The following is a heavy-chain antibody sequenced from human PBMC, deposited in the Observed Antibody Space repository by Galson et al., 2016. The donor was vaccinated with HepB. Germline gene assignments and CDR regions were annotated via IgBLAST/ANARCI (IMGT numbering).Heavy chain of an antibody. CDR3: TRVRRPWGMGRKDAFDI. CDR1: GITFSIYG. Sequence: SLRLPCAASGITFSIYGMHWVRQAPGKGLEWVAVIWYDGSKKDYADSVKGRFTISRDNSKNTLYLQMNSLRAEDTAVYYCTRVRRPWGMGRKDAFDIWGQGTMVTVSS. D-gene: IGHD2-8*01. J-gene: IGHJ3*02. V-gene: IGHV3-33*01. CDR2: IWYDGSKK.